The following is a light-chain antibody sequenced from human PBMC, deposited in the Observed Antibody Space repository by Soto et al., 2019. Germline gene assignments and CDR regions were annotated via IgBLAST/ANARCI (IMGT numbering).Light chain of an antibody. J-gene: IGKJ2*01. CDR1: QSVSSSY. CDR3: QQYGSSPMYT. Sequence: EIVLTQSPGTLSLSPGERATLSCRASQSVSSSYLAWYQQKPGQAPRLLIYGASSRATGIPDRFSGSWSGTDFTITISRLEPEDFAVYYCQQYGSSPMYTFGQGTKVEIK. V-gene: IGKV3-20*01. CDR2: GAS.